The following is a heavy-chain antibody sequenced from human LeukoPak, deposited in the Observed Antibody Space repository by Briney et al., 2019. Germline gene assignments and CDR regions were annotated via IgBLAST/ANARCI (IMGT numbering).Heavy chain of an antibody. V-gene: IGHV3-64*01. CDR2: ISYNGSQT. Sequence: GGSLRLSCAASGFTFSIYAMHWARQAPGKGLEHVSGISYNGSQTYYGNSVKDRFTISRDNAKNTVYLQMASLRVDDMAVYYCVRDRGGSGWYYFDYWGQGTLVTVSS. D-gene: IGHD6-19*01. J-gene: IGHJ4*02. CDR3: VRDRGGSGWYYFDY. CDR1: GFTFSIYA.